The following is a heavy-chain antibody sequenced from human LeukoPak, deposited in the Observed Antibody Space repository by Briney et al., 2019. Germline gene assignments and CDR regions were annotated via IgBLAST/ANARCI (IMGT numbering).Heavy chain of an antibody. CDR2: IYYSGST. CDR1: GGSVSSGSYY. J-gene: IGHJ4*02. V-gene: IGHV4-61*01. CDR3: AISGGSTNFDY. Sequence: SETLSLTCTVSGGSVSSGSYYWSWVRQPPGKGLEWIGYIYYSGSTNYNPSLKSRVSISMDKSKNQFSLKLTSVTAADTAVYYCAISGGSTNFDYWGQGTLVTVSS. D-gene: IGHD4-23*01.